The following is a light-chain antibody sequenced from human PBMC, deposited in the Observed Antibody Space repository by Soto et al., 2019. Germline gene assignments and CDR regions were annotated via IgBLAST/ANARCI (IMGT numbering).Light chain of an antibody. CDR3: QQLNAYPYT. J-gene: IGKJ2*01. Sequence: IQLTQSPSSLSASVGDRVTITCRASQGISSYFAWYQQKPGKAPKVLIYAASTLQNGVPPRFSGSGSGTDFTLTISSLQPEDFASYYCQQLNAYPYTFGQGTQLEIK. CDR1: QGISSY. V-gene: IGKV1-9*01. CDR2: AAS.